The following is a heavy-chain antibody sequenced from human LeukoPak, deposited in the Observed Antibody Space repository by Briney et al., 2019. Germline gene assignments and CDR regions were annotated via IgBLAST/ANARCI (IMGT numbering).Heavy chain of an antibody. Sequence: GGSLRISCAAPGFTFSSYAMHWVRQAPGKGLEGVSGISWNSGSICYAGSVKGRFTISRDNAKNSLYLQMNSLRAEDTALYYCAKDSKEWFGDLDYWGQGTLVTVSS. V-gene: IGHV3-9*01. D-gene: IGHD3-10*01. CDR1: GFTFSSYA. CDR2: ISWNSGSI. CDR3: AKDSKEWFGDLDY. J-gene: IGHJ4*02.